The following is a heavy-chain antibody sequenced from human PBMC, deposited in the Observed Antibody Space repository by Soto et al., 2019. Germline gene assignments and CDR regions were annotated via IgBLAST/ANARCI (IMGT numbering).Heavy chain of an antibody. CDR1: VFTFSIYT. Sequence: GGSLVVACASSVFTFSIYTMNWVRQAPGKGLDWVSSISSSSSYIYYADSVKGRFTISRDNAKNSLYLQMNSLRAEDTAVYYCARSGVYYGMDVWGQGTPVTVSS. J-gene: IGHJ6*01. V-gene: IGHV3-21*01. D-gene: IGHD3-10*01. CDR3: ARSGVYYGMDV. CDR2: ISSSSSYI.